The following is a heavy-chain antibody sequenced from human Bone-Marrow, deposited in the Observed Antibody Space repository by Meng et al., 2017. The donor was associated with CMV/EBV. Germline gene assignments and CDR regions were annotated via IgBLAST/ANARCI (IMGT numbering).Heavy chain of an antibody. CDR1: GFTFSSYS. Sequence: GESLKISCAASGFTFSSYSMNWVRQAPGKGLEWVSSISSSSSYIYYADSVKGRFTISRDNAKNSLYLQMNSLRAEDTAVYYCARAFLYIVVVPAAIPDYWGQGNRVTVSS. CDR3: ARAFLYIVVVPAAIPDY. J-gene: IGHJ4*02. V-gene: IGHV3-21*01. D-gene: IGHD2-2*02. CDR2: ISSSSSYI.